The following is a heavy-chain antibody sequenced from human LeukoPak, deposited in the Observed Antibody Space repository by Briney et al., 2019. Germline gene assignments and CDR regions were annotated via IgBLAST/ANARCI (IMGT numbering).Heavy chain of an antibody. CDR1: GGSFSGYY. CDR3: ARSRFLNYYDSSGYYYANNYFDY. D-gene: IGHD3-22*01. J-gene: IGHJ4*02. V-gene: IGHV4-34*12. Sequence: KSSETLSLTCAVHGGSFSGYYWSWIRQPPGKGLEWIGEIILTGSTNYNPSLKSRGTISVDTSKNQFSLKLSSVTAADTAVYYCARSRFLNYYDSSGYYYANNYFDYWGQGTLVTVSS. CDR2: IILTGST.